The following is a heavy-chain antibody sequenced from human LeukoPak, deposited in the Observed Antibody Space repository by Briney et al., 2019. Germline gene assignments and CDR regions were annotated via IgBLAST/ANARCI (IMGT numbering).Heavy chain of an antibody. Sequence: GASVKVSCKASGYTFTDYFMNWVRQAPGQGLEWMGWINPKSGGTVYAQKFQGRVTMTRDTSISTAYMELSRLRSDDTAVYYCARARYPWYNWNDQDWFDPWGQGTLVTVSS. D-gene: IGHD1-1*01. J-gene: IGHJ5*02. CDR3: ARARYPWYNWNDQDWFDP. V-gene: IGHV1-2*02. CDR2: INPKSGGT. CDR1: GYTFTDYF.